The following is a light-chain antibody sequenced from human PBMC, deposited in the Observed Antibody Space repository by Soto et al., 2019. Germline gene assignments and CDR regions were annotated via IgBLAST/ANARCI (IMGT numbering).Light chain of an antibody. V-gene: IGLV1-44*01. Sequence: QSVLTQPPSASGTPGQRATTSFSGSSPNIGSNTVNWYQQLPGTAPKLLIYSNNQRPSGVPDRFSGSKSGTSASLAISGLQSEDEADYYCAAWDDSLNGYVFGTGTKVTVL. CDR1: SPNIGSNT. J-gene: IGLJ1*01. CDR3: AAWDDSLNGYV. CDR2: SNN.